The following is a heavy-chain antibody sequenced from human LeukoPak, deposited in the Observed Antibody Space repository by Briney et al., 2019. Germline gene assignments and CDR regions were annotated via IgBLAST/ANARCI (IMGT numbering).Heavy chain of an antibody. D-gene: IGHD5-18*01. CDR2: IIPIFGTA. CDR3: AREGDSYGPYNNWFDP. V-gene: IGHV1-69*05. Sequence: GASVKVSCKASGGTFSSYAISWVRQAPGQGREWMGRIIPIFGTANYAQKFQGRVTITTDESTSTAYMELSSLRSEDTAVYYCAREGDSYGPYNNWFDPWGQGTLVTVSS. J-gene: IGHJ5*02. CDR1: GGTFSSYA.